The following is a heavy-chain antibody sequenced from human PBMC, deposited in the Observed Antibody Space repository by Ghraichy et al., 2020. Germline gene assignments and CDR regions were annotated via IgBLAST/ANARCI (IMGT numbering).Heavy chain of an antibody. J-gene: IGHJ4*02. CDR2: ISWNSGSI. CDR1: GFTFDDYA. Sequence: GGSLRLSCAASGFTFDDYAMHWVRQAPGKGLEWVSGISWNSGSIGYADSVKGRFTISRDNAKNSLYLQMNSLRAEDTALYYCAKGSSIAVAGCFDYWGQGTLVTVSS. CDR3: AKGSSIAVAGCFDY. D-gene: IGHD6-19*01. V-gene: IGHV3-9*01.